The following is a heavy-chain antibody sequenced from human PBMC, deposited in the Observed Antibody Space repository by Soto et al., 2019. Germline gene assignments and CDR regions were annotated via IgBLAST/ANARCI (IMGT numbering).Heavy chain of an antibody. V-gene: IGHV1-18*01. CDR1: GYTFTSYG. Sequence: QVQLVQSGAEVKKPGASVKVSCKASGYTFTSYGISWVRQAPGQGLEWMGWISAYNGNTNYAQKLQGRVTMTTDTSTSTDYMELRSLRSDDTAVYYCARDHNYYGSGSYYNRPYYFDYWGQGTLVTVSS. CDR3: ARDHNYYGSGSYYNRPYYFDY. CDR2: ISAYNGNT. J-gene: IGHJ4*02. D-gene: IGHD3-10*01.